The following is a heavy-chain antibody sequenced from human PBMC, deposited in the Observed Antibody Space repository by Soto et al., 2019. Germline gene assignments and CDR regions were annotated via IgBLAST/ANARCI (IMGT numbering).Heavy chain of an antibody. CDR1: GFPLRRYA. D-gene: IGHD3-10*01. CDR3: AKGSWFVEFFDS. CDR2: ISSSCSST. V-gene: IGHV3-23*01. Sequence: EVHLLESGGGLVQPGGPLILFCRASGFPLRRYALGCLRLAPGKRLEWGSAISSSCSSTSYADSVKGRFTISRDNSKNTLYQQMNSLRAEDTAVYFCAKGSWFVEFFDSWGQGALVTVSS. J-gene: IGHJ4*02.